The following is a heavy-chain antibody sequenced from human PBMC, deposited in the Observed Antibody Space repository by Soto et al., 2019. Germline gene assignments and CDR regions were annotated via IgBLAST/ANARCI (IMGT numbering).Heavy chain of an antibody. CDR1: GFTFSSYA. V-gene: IGHV3-23*01. CDR3: ANSPDDCSGGSCYQASHDY. Sequence: GGSLRLSCAASGFTFSSYAMSWVRQAPGKGLEWVSAISGSGGSTYYADSVKGRFTNSRDNSKNTLYLQMNSLRAEDTAVYYCANSPDDCSGGSCYQASHDYWGQGTLVTVSS. CDR2: ISGSGGST. D-gene: IGHD2-15*01. J-gene: IGHJ4*02.